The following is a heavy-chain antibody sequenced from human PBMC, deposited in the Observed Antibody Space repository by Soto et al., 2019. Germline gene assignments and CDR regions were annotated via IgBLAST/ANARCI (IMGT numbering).Heavy chain of an antibody. V-gene: IGHV4-39*01. D-gene: IGHD3-10*01. Sequence: SETLSLTCTVSGGAISSSSYYWGWILQPPGKGLEWIGSIYYSGSTYYYPSLKSRVTVSVDTSKNQFSLKLSSVTAADTAVYYCARHGITMVRGVIITAGWFDPWGQGTLVTVS. CDR1: GGAISSSSYY. CDR2: IYYSGST. J-gene: IGHJ5*02. CDR3: ARHGITMVRGVIITAGWFDP.